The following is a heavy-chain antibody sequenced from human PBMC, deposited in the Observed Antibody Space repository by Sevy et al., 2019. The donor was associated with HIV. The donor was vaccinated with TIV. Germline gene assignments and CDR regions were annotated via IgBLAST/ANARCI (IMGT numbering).Heavy chain of an antibody. CDR3: SKDKGITGTADYFEY. CDR1: GFTFSSYS. J-gene: IGHJ4*02. Sequence: GGSLRLSCAASGFTFSSYSMSWVRQAPGKGLEWVSVISGGGERTYYADSVKGRFTIYRDKSKNALYLQTDSLRAEDTAIYYCSKDKGITGTADYFEYWGQGTLVTVSS. CDR2: ISGGGERT. D-gene: IGHD1-20*01. V-gene: IGHV3-23*01.